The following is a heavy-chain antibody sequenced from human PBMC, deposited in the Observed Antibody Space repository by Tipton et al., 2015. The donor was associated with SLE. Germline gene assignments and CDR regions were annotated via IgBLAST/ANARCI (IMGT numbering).Heavy chain of an antibody. V-gene: IGHV4-59*08. Sequence: TLSLTCNVSGGSISNLYWSWIRQPPGKPLEWIGYVYYGGSPKYNPSLKSRVTISVDTSKNQFSLKLSSVTAADTAVYYCARHYGSITILEWSNWFDPWGQGTLVTVSS. CDR2: VYYGGSP. CDR3: ARHYGSITILEWSNWFDP. J-gene: IGHJ5*02. CDR1: GGSISNLY. D-gene: IGHD3-3*01.